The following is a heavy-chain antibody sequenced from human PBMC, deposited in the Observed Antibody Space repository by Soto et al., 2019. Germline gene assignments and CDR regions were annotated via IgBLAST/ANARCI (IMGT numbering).Heavy chain of an antibody. D-gene: IGHD3-9*01. Sequence: SVKVSCKASGGTFSSYAISWVRQAPGQGVEWMGGIIPIFGTANYAQKFQGRVTITADESTSTAYMELSSLRSEDTAVYYCARDPYYDILTGPQHKPSYYYGMDVWGQGTTVTVSS. CDR2: IIPIFGTA. J-gene: IGHJ6*02. V-gene: IGHV1-69*13. CDR1: GGTFSSYA. CDR3: ARDPYYDILTGPQHKPSYYYGMDV.